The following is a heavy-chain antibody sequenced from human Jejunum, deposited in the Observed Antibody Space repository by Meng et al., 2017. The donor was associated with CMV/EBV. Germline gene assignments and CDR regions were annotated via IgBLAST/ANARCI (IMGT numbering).Heavy chain of an antibody. D-gene: IGHD4-11*01. CDR3: ARDNDFTNYY. CDR2: IAGGSATYI. Sequence: CAASGFNFRGWSMNGRRLAPGKGLEWVASIAGGSATYIYYGDSVEGRFTISRDNARSLLYLQMNNLRPEDSAVYYCARDNDFTNYYWGQGTLVTVSS. J-gene: IGHJ4*02. CDR1: GFNFRGWS. V-gene: IGHV3-21*06.